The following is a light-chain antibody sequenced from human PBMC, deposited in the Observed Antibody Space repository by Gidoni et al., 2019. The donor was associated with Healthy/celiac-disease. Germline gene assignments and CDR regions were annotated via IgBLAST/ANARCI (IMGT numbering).Light chain of an antibody. Sequence: EIVMTQSPATLSVSPGERATLSCRASQSVSSNLAWYQQKPGQAPRLLIYGASTRATVIPARFSGSGSGTEFTLTISSLQSEEFAVYYCQQYNNWPLYTFXQXTKLEIK. CDR3: QQYNNWPLYT. V-gene: IGKV3-15*01. CDR2: GAS. J-gene: IGKJ2*01. CDR1: QSVSSN.